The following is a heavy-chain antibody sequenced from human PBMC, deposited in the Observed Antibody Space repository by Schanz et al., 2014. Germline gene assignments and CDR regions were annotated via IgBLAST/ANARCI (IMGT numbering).Heavy chain of an antibody. CDR1: GFTFSTYY. V-gene: IGHV3-21*02. J-gene: IGHJ4*02. Sequence: EVQLVESGGGLVKPGGSLRLSCAASGFTFSTYYMNWVRQAPGKGLEWVSSISSSSSYISYADSVKGRFTISRDNAKNSLFLQMNSLSAEDTAVYYCAKVAPAATYLDSWGLGTLVTDSS. D-gene: IGHD2-2*01. CDR3: AKVAPAATYLDS. CDR2: ISSSSSYI.